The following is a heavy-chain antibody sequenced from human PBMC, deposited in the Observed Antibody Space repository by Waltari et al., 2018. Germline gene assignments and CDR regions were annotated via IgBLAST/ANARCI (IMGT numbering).Heavy chain of an antibody. CDR3: ARSDCTRGSCYGTFDN. J-gene: IGHJ4*02. D-gene: IGHD2-2*01. CDR2: IYPGDSET. V-gene: IGHV5-51*01. Sequence: EVQLVQSGVEVKKPGESLKISCKGSGYSFSSYWIGGVRHMPGKGLEWMGIIYPGDSETRYSPSFQGQVTISADKSISTAFLHWSSLKASDTATYYCARSDCTRGSCYGTFDNWGQGTLVIVSS. CDR1: GYSFSSYW.